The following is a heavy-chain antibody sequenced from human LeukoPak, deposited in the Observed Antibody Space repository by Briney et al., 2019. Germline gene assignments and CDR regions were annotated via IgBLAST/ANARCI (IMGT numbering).Heavy chain of an antibody. D-gene: IGHD3-9*01. CDR3: ARVTYYDILTGPTPNDAFDI. Sequence: SETLSLTCTVSGGSISSYYWSWIRQPPGKGLEWIGYIYYSGSTNYNPSLKSRVTISVDTSKNQFSLKLNSLTAADTAVYYCARVTYYDILTGPTPNDAFDIWGQGTMVTVSS. V-gene: IGHV4-59*01. CDR1: GGSISSYY. CDR2: IYYSGST. J-gene: IGHJ3*02.